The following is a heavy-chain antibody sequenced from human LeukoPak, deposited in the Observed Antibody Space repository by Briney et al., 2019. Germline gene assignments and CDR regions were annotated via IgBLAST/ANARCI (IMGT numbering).Heavy chain of an antibody. CDR2: INTDGSTT. CDR3: AKETYSSGWYPYFDY. CDR1: EFSFTNYW. V-gene: IGHV3-74*01. Sequence: GGSLRLSCEASEFSFTNYWMYWVRQAPGQGLAWVSAINTDGSTTTYADSVKGRFTISRDNARNTLFLQMNSLRAEDTAVYYCAKETYSSGWYPYFDYWGQGTLVTVSS. J-gene: IGHJ4*02. D-gene: IGHD6-19*01.